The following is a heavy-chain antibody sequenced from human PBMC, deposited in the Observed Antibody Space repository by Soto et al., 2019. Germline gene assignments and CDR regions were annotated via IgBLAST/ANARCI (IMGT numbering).Heavy chain of an antibody. Sequence: XGSLRLSCAAAGFTFSGSAMHWVRQASGKGLEWVGRIRSKANSYATAYAASVKGRFTISRDDSKNTAYLQMNSLKTEDTAVYYCTRLSPTYYFDYWGQGTLVTVSS. J-gene: IGHJ4*02. V-gene: IGHV3-73*01. CDR1: GFTFSGSA. CDR3: TRLSPTYYFDY. CDR2: IRSKANSYAT.